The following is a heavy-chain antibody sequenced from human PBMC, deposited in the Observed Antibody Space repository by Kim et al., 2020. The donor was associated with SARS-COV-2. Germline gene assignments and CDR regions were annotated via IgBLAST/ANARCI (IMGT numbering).Heavy chain of an antibody. CDR3: ARKWELHFDY. V-gene: IGHV3-33*08. Sequence: GGSLRLSCAPSGFSVKNTYLSWVRQAPGKGLEWVAVIWYDGSNKYFADSVKGRFTISRDNSKNTLYLQMNSLRAEDTAVYYCARKWELHFDYWGQGTLVT. D-gene: IGHD1-26*01. CDR2: IWYDGSNK. CDR1: GFSVKNTY. J-gene: IGHJ4*02.